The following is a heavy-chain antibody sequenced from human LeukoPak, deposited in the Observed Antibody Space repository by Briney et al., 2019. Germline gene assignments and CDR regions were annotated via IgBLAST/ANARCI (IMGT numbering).Heavy chain of an antibody. CDR3: AREPSMVRGVIFDY. CDR1: GGSFSGYY. D-gene: IGHD3-10*01. Sequence: SETLSLTCAVYGGSFSGYYWSWIRQPPGKGLEWIGRIYTSGSTNYNPSLKSRVTMSVDTSKNQFSLKLSSVTAADTAVYYCAREPSMVRGVIFDYWGQGTLVTVSS. CDR2: IYTSGST. J-gene: IGHJ4*02. V-gene: IGHV4-4*07.